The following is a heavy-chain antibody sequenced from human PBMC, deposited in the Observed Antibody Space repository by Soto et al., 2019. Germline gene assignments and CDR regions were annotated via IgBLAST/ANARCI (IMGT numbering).Heavy chain of an antibody. V-gene: IGHV3-23*01. Sequence: EVQLLESGGGLVQRGGSPRLSCAASGFTFSNYAMTWVRQAPGKGLEWVSLISSTGSSTYYADSVKGRFTISRDNSKNPLSLQINSLRAEDTAVYYCAKSLRTAAFDYWGQGALVTVFS. J-gene: IGHJ4*02. CDR1: GFTFSNYA. CDR3: AKSLRTAAFDY. D-gene: IGHD1-1*01. CDR2: ISSTGSST.